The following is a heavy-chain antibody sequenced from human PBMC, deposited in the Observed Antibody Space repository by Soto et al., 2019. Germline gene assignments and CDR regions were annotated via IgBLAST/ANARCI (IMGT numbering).Heavy chain of an antibody. CDR1: GFTFNTYA. CDR2: ISGSGGTI. Sequence: EVQLLESGGGLVQPGGSLRLSCAASGFTFNTYAMNWVRQAPGKGLEWVASISGSGGTINYADSVKGRFTTSRDTSKNTLYLQMISLSAEDTAVYYCAKGFIVVVTAIRPDDNFDVWGQGTMVTVSS. V-gene: IGHV3-23*01. J-gene: IGHJ3*01. CDR3: AKGFIVVVTAIRPDDNFDV. D-gene: IGHD2-21*02.